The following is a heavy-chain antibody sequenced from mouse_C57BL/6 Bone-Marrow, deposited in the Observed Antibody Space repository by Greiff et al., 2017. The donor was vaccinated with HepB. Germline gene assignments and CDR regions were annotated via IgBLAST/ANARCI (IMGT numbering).Heavy chain of an antibody. Sequence: QVQLQHSGPELVKPGASVKISCKASGYAFSSSWMNWVKQRPGKGLEWIGRIYPGDGDTNYNGKFKGKATLTADKSSSTAYMQLSSLTSEDSAVYFCARWGNYPDYWGQGTTLTVSS. CDR3: ARWGNYPDY. CDR1: GYAFSSSW. J-gene: IGHJ2*01. CDR2: IYPGDGDT. V-gene: IGHV1-82*01.